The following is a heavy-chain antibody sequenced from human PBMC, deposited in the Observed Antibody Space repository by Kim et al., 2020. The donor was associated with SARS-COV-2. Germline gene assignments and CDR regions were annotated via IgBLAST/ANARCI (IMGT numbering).Heavy chain of an antibody. V-gene: IGHV4-34*01. CDR3: ARESIRRPFQTYGSGSYSAPTALDP. D-gene: IGHD3-10*01. CDR1: GGSFSGYY. CDR2: INHSGST. Sequence: SETLSLTCAVYGGSFSGYYWSWIRQPPGKGLEWIGEINHSGSTNYNPSLKSRVTISVDTSKNQFSLKLSSVTAADTAVYYCARESIRRPFQTYGSGSYSAPTALDPWGQGTLVTVSS. J-gene: IGHJ5*02.